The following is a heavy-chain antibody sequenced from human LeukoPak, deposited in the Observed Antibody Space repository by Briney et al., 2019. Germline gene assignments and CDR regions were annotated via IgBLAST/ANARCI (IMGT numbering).Heavy chain of an antibody. CDR3: ARDRYYYDSSGHTGHWFDP. V-gene: IGHV1-69*05. CDR1: GATFSSYA. D-gene: IGHD3-22*01. Sequence: SVKVSCKASGATFSSYAISWVRQAPGQGLEWMGGIIPIFGTANYAQKFQGRVTITTDESTSAAYMELSSLRSEDTAVYYCARDRYYYDSSGHTGHWFDPWGQGTLVTVSS. CDR2: IIPIFGTA. J-gene: IGHJ5*02.